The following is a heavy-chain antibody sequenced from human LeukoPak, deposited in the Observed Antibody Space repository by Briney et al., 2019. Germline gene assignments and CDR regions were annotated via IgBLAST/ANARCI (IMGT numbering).Heavy chain of an antibody. CDR2: IYYSGST. J-gene: IGHJ4*02. CDR1: GGSISSSSYY. D-gene: IGHD6-6*01. Sequence: SETLSLTCTVSGGSISSSSYYWGWIRQPPGKGLEWIGSIYYSGSTYYNPFLKSRVTISVDTSKNQFSLKLSSVTAADTAVYYCARNDEYSSSALDYWGQGTLVTVSS. CDR3: ARNDEYSSSALDY. V-gene: IGHV4-39*01.